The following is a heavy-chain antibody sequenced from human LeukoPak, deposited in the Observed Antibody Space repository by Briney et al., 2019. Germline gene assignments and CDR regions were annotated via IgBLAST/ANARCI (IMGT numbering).Heavy chain of an antibody. D-gene: IGHD3-16*02. CDR1: GYTFTSYD. CDR2: MNPNSGNT. Sequence: GASVKVSCKASGYTFTSYDINWVRQATGQGLEWMGWMNPNSGNTGYAQKFQGRVTMTRNTSISTAYMELSSLRSEDTAVYYCARGVIYDYVWGSYRLKNAFDIWGQGTMVTVSS. J-gene: IGHJ3*02. V-gene: IGHV1-8*01. CDR3: ARGVIYDYVWGSYRLKNAFDI.